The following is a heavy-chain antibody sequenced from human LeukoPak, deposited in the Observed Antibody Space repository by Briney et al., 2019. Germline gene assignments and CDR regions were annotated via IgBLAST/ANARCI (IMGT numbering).Heavy chain of an antibody. CDR2: INHSGST. Sequence: SETLSLTCAVYGGSFSGYYWSWIRQPPGKGLEWIGEINHSGSTNYNPSLESRVTISVDTSKNQFSLKLSSVTAADTAVYYCARGIAARRDFDYWGQGTLVTVSS. CDR3: ARGIAARRDFDY. CDR1: GGSFSGYY. D-gene: IGHD6-6*01. J-gene: IGHJ4*02. V-gene: IGHV4-34*01.